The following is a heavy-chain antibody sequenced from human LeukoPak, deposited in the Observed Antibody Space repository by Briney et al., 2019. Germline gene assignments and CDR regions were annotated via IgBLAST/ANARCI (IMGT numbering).Heavy chain of an antibody. D-gene: IGHD2-15*01. V-gene: IGHV4-30-2*01. CDR3: ARGRGVVVLTDAFDI. CDR1: GGSISSGGYS. J-gene: IGHJ3*02. CDR2: IYHSGST. Sequence: PSETPPLTCAVSGGSISSGGYSWSWIRQPPGKGLEWIGYIYHSGSTYYNPSLKSRVTISVDRSKNQFSLKLSSVTAADTAVYYCARGRGVVVLTDAFDIWGQGTMVTVSS.